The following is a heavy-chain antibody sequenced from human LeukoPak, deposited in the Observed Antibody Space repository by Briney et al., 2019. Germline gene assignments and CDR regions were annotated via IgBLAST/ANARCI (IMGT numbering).Heavy chain of an antibody. CDR3: ARGGGWYAFDY. J-gene: IGHJ4*02. D-gene: IGHD6-19*01. Sequence: SETLSLTCTVSGGSISSYYWSWIRQPPGKGLEWIGYIYYSGGTNYNPSLKSRVTISVDTSKNQFSLKLSSVTAADTAVYYCARGGGWYAFDYWGQGTLVTVSS. CDR2: IYYSGGT. V-gene: IGHV4-59*01. CDR1: GGSISSYY.